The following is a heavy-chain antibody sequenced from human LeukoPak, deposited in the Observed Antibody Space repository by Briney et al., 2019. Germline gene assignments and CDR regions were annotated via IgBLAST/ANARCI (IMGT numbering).Heavy chain of an antibody. CDR2: INHSGST. J-gene: IGHJ6*02. CDR3: ARSSGGGYCSSTSCPMDV. V-gene: IGHV4-34*01. D-gene: IGHD2-2*01. CDR1: GGSFSDFF. Sequence: PSETLSLTCAVFGGSFSDFFWSWIRQPPGKGLEWIGEINHSGSTNYNPSLKSRVTISLDTSKNQLSLKLNSVTAADTAVYYCARSSGGGYCSSTSCPMDVWGQGTTVTVSS.